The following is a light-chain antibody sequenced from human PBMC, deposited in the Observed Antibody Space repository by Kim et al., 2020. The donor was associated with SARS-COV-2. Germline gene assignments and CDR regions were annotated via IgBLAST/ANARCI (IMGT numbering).Light chain of an antibody. Sequence: SSELTQDPSVSVALGQTVWISCQGDSLRTYFAYWYQQKPGQAPKLVIYGKDKRPSGIPARFSGSGSGNTASLTINGPQAEDEADYYCASRDSSGNLFVFGSGTKVTVL. J-gene: IGLJ1*01. CDR3: ASRDSSGNLFV. CDR1: SLRTYF. V-gene: IGLV3-19*01. CDR2: GKD.